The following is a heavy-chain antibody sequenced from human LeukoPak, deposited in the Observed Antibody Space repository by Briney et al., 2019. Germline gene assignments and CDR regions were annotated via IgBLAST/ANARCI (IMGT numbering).Heavy chain of an antibody. V-gene: IGHV5-51*01. Sequence: GESLKISCKASGYTFTNYWIGWVRHTPGKGLEWMGIIHPGDSDTRYRTSFQGQVTMSVDESTSTAYLHWTSLKASDTAIYYCARHAGYCTGGKCYSFYYFDYWGQGTLVTVFS. CDR3: ARHAGYCTGGKCYSFYYFDY. J-gene: IGHJ4*02. D-gene: IGHD2-15*01. CDR2: IHPGDSDT. CDR1: GYTFTNYW.